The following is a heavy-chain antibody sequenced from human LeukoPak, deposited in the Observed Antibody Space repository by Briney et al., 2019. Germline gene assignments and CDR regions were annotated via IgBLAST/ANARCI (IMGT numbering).Heavy chain of an antibody. CDR1: GYTFTSYG. D-gene: IGHD3-10*01. Sequence: ASVKVSCKASGYTFTSYGISWVRQAPGQGLEWMGWISTNTWNPTYAQGFTGRFVFSLDTSVSTAYLQITSLKAEDTAVYYCARDRDWFDPWGQGTLVTVSS. V-gene: IGHV7-4-1*02. CDR3: ARDRDWFDP. CDR2: ISTNTWNP. J-gene: IGHJ5*02.